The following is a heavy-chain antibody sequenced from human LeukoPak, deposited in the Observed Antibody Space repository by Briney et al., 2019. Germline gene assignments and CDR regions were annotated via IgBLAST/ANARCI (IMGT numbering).Heavy chain of an antibody. V-gene: IGHV3-23*01. CDR3: AKDGHGVRGVISWFDP. CDR1: GFTFSSYA. Sequence: GGSLRLSCAASGFTFSSYAMSWVRQAPGKGLEWVSAISGSGGSTYYADSVKGRFTISRDNPKNTLYLQMNSLRAEDTAVYYCAKDGHGVRGVISWFDPWGQGTLVTVSS. J-gene: IGHJ5*02. CDR2: ISGSGGST. D-gene: IGHD3-10*01.